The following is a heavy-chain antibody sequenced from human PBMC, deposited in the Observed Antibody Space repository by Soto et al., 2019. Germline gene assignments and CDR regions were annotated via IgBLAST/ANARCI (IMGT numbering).Heavy chain of an antibody. CDR3: ARDGIITGTTSWFDP. D-gene: IGHD1-7*01. CDR1: GASISRGDYY. Sequence: PSETLSLTCTVSGASISRGDYYWSWIRHTPGKGLEWIGYIYYGGSTYYNPSLKSRVTISVDTSKNQFSLKLSSVTAADTAVYYCARDGIITGTTSWFDPWGQGTLVT. CDR2: IYYGGST. J-gene: IGHJ5*02. V-gene: IGHV4-30-4*01.